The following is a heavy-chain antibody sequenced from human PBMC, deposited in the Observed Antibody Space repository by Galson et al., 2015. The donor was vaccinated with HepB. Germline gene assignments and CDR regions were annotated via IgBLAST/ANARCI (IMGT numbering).Heavy chain of an antibody. CDR2: ISWNSGSI. CDR1: GFTFDDYA. J-gene: IGHJ4*02. D-gene: IGHD2-2*01. V-gene: IGHV3-9*01. Sequence: SLRLSCAASGFTFDDYAMHWVRQAPGKGLEWVSGISWNSGSIGYADSVKGRFTISRDNAKNSLYLQMNSLRAEDTALYYCAKGVCSSTSCFHDYWGQGTLVTVSS. CDR3: AKGVCSSTSCFHDY.